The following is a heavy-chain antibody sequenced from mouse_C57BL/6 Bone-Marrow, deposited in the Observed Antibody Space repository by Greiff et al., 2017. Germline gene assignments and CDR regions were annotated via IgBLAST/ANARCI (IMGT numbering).Heavy chain of an antibody. D-gene: IGHD2-3*01. J-gene: IGHJ4*01. CDR3: ARDGYYLYYAMDY. CDR2: IDPSASYT. Sequence: QVQLQQPGAELVKPGASVKLSCKASGYTFTSYWMQWVKQRPGQGLEWIGEIDPSASYTNYNQKFKGKATLTVDTSSSTAYMQLSSLTSEDSAVYYCARDGYYLYYAMDYWGQGTSVTGSS. CDR1: GYTFTSYW. V-gene: IGHV1-50*01.